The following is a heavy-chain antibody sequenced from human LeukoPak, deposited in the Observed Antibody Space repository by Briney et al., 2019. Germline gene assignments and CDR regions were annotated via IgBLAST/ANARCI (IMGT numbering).Heavy chain of an antibody. CDR2: INPNSGGT. CDR1: GYTFTGYY. Sequence: GASVKVSCKASGYTFTGYYMRWVRQAPGQGLEWMGWINPNSGGTNYAQKFQGWVTMTRDTSISTAYMELSRLRSDDTAVYYCARDLGRIAVAGTLAYWGQGTLVTVSS. D-gene: IGHD6-19*01. J-gene: IGHJ4*02. CDR3: ARDLGRIAVAGTLAY. V-gene: IGHV1-2*04.